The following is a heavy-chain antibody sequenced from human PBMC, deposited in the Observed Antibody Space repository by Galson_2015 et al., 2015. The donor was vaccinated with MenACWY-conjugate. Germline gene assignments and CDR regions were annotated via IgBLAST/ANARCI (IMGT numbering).Heavy chain of an antibody. CDR3: AEAGLVGDERELDGGSFHDGMDV. CDR1: RYTFTAYY. CDR2: IYPNRGGP. J-gene: IGHJ6*02. V-gene: IGHV1-2*04. D-gene: IGHD3-10*01. Sequence: SEKVSRMASRYTFTAYYIHWLRQAPGQGLAWMGWIYPNRGGPQFAHKLQGWVTMTRNPSINTGYMELSRLRPDDTAVYYCAEAGLVGDERELDGGSFHDGMDVWGQGTTVTVS.